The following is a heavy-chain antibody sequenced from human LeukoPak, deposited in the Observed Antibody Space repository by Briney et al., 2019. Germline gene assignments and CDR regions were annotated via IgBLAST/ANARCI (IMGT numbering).Heavy chain of an antibody. CDR3: ARHANGYSSSWHDY. J-gene: IGHJ4*02. D-gene: IGHD6-13*01. Sequence: PSETLSLTCTVSGGSISSYYWNWIRQSPESGLEWIGYIYYSGSTNYNPSLKSRVTMSVDTSKNQFSLKLSSVTAADTAVYYCARHANGYSSSWHDYWGQGTLVIVS. V-gene: IGHV4-59*08. CDR2: IYYSGST. CDR1: GGSISSYY.